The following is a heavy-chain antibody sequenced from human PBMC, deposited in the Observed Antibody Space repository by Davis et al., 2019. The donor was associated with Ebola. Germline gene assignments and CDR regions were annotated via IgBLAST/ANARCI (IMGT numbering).Heavy chain of an antibody. D-gene: IGHD6-19*01. V-gene: IGHV3-23*01. CDR1: GFTFSTYA. Sequence: GGSLRLSCAASGFTFSTYAMIWVRQTPGKGLEWVSAIGTNSDTYYAESVKGRFTISRENSKNTLCLQMSSLRAEDTAIYYCTKKVPGIRPFDSWGQGTLVTVSP. CDR3: TKKVPGIRPFDS. J-gene: IGHJ4*02. CDR2: IGTNSDT.